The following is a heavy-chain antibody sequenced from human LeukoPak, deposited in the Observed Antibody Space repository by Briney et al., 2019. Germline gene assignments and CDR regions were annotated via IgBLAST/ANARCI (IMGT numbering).Heavy chain of an antibody. Sequence: GGSLRLSCAASGFTFSSHTTNWVRQAPGKGLEWVSSISSTSTSIYHADSVKGRFTISRDNTKNSLYLQMDSLRAEDTAVYYCARGFRAFDFWAQGTMVTVSS. CDR3: ARGFRAFDF. CDR1: GFTFSSHT. V-gene: IGHV3-21*01. J-gene: IGHJ3*01. CDR2: ISSTSTSI.